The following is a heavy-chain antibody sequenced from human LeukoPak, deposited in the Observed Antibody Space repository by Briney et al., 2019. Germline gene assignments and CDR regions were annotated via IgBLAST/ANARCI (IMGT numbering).Heavy chain of an antibody. CDR2: MNPNSGNT. CDR1: GYTFTSYD. V-gene: IGHV1-8*03. J-gene: IGHJ4*02. D-gene: IGHD6-19*01. CDR3: ARESRAVAIDY. Sequence: ASVKVSCKASGYTFTSYDINWVRQATGQGLEWMGWMNPNSGNTGYAQKFQGRVTITRNTSISTAYMELSSLRSEDTAVYYCARESRAVAIDYWGQGTLVTVSS.